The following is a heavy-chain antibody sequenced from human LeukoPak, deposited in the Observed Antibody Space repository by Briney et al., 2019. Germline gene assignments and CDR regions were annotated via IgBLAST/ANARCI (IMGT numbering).Heavy chain of an antibody. CDR2: INSDGSST. D-gene: IGHD4-17*01. CDR1: GFTFSSYW. Sequence: GGSLRLSCAASGFTFSSYWMHWVRQAPGKGLVWVSRINSDGSSTSYADSVKGRFTISRDNAKNTLYLQMNSLRAEDTAVYYCARVGDYYGDYVRFDYWAREPWSPSPQ. J-gene: IGHJ4*02. CDR3: ARVGDYYGDYVRFDY. V-gene: IGHV3-74*01.